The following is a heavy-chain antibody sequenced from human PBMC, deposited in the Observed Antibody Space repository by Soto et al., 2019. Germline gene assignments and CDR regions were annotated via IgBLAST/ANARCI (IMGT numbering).Heavy chain of an antibody. V-gene: IGHV4-59*01. Sequence: PSETLSLTCTVSGGSISSYYWSWIRQPPGKGLEWIGYIYYSGSTNYNPSLKSRVTISVDTSKNQFSLKLSSVTAADTAVYYCARDSKQWPYFDYWGQGTLVTVSS. CDR1: GGSISSYY. CDR2: IYYSGST. CDR3: ARDSKQWPYFDY. D-gene: IGHD6-19*01. J-gene: IGHJ4*02.